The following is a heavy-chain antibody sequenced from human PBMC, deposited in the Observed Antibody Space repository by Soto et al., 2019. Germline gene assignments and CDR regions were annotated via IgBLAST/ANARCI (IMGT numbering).Heavy chain of an antibody. Sequence: QGQLVESGGGVVQRWTSLRLSCAASGFTCRGYAMHWVCQAPGKGLELVAPISCDGYSIWYADAVKSRFTISSDNPNNSLLLHMNSLRADDTAVYLCAAMREVDVWGEGTTVIFSS. CDR1: GFTCRGYA. D-gene: IGHD1-26*01. CDR2: ISCDGYSI. CDR3: AAMREVDV. J-gene: IGHJ6*01. V-gene: IGHV3-30*03.